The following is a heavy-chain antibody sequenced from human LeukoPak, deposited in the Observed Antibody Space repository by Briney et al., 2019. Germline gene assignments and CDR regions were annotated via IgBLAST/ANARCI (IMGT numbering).Heavy chain of an antibody. Sequence: SETLSLTCTVSSGSISSYYWSWIWQSPGKGLQWIGYISYSGSTNFNPSLKSRVTISVDTSKNQFSLKLSSVTAADTTVYYCARALNSRWSGHDAFDIWGQGTMVTVSA. V-gene: IGHV4-59*01. CDR2: ISYSGST. CDR1: SGSISSYY. D-gene: IGHD6-19*01. CDR3: ARALNSRWSGHDAFDI. J-gene: IGHJ3*02.